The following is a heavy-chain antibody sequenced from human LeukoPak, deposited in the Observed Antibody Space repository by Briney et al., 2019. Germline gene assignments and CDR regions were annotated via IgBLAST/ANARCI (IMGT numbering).Heavy chain of an antibody. V-gene: IGHV4-59*01. CDR2: IYYSGST. Sequence: PSETLSLTCTVSGGSISSYYWSWTRQPPGKGLEWIGYIYYSGSTNYNPSLKSRVTISVDTSKNQFSLKLSSVTAADTAVYYCARASSAYYDFWSGYPNWFDPWGQGTLVTVSS. D-gene: IGHD3-3*01. CDR3: ARASSAYYDFWSGYPNWFDP. CDR1: GGSISSYY. J-gene: IGHJ5*02.